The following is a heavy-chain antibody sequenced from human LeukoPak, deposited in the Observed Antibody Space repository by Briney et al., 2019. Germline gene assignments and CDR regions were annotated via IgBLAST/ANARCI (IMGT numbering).Heavy chain of an antibody. D-gene: IGHD3-22*01. V-gene: IGHV4-4*07. CDR3: ARGDYYDRSGYALDY. CDR2: VYTSGTP. CDR1: GGSISTYC. Sequence: SETLSLTCTVSGGSISTYCWSWIRQPAGKGLEWIGRVYTSGTPNYNPSLRSRVTMSVDTSKNQFSLKLSSVTAADTAVYYCARGDYYDRSGYALDYWAREPWSPSPQ. J-gene: IGHJ4*02.